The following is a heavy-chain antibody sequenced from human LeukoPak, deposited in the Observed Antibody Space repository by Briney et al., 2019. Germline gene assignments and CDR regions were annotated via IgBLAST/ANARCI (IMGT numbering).Heavy chain of an antibody. D-gene: IGHD3-16*02. CDR1: GSSISSSSYY. CDR2: IYYSGST. J-gene: IGHJ4*02. CDR3: ARHPGIMITFGGVIVIPLFDY. V-gene: IGHV4-39*01. Sequence: SETLSLTCTVSGSSISSSSYYWGWIRQPPGTGLEWIGSIYYSGSTYYNPSLKSRVTISVDTSKNQFSLKLSSVTAADTAVYYCARHPGIMITFGGVIVIPLFDYWGQGTLVTVSS.